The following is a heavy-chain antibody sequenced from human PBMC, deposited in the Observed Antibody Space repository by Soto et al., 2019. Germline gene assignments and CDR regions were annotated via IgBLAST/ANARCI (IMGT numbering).Heavy chain of an antibody. J-gene: IGHJ1*01. Sequence: SETLSLTCTVSGGSISSYYWSWIRQPPGKGLEWIGYIYYSGGTNYNPSLKSRVTISVDTSKNQFSLKLSSVTAADTAVYYCARAPAAAAGTLGYRAEYFQHWGQGTLVTVSS. CDR1: GGSISSYY. CDR3: ARAPAAAAGTLGYRAEYFQH. D-gene: IGHD6-13*01. CDR2: IYYSGGT. V-gene: IGHV4-59*01.